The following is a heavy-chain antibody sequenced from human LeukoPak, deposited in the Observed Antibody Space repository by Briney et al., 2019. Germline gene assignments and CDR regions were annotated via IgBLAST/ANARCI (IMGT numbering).Heavy chain of an antibody. CDR1: GGSFSAYG. D-gene: IGHD3-22*01. J-gene: IGHJ4*02. CDR3: AGDVTCDYENSGYVPYYLAY. V-gene: IGHV4-34*01. CDR2: INHSGST. Sequence: PGETLSLTCAVYGGSFSAYGWSWIRQPPGKGLEWIGEINHSGSTNYNPSLKSRVTTSVDTTKNQFPLQLSSVTAADTAAYYCAGDVTCDYENSGYVPYYLAYWGQGALVTVST.